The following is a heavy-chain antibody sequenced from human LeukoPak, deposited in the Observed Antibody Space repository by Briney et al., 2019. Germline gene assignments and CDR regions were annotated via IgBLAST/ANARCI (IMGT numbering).Heavy chain of an antibody. D-gene: IGHD3-10*01. CDR3: ATRGGRY. J-gene: IGHJ4*02. CDR2: IYYSGST. CDR1: GGSISSSSYY. V-gene: IGHV4-39*01. Sequence: PSETLSLTCTVSGGSISSSSYYWGWIRQPPGKGLEWIGSIYYSGSTYYNPSLKSRVTISVDTSKNQFSLKLSSVTAADTAVYYCATRGGRYWGQGTLVTVSS.